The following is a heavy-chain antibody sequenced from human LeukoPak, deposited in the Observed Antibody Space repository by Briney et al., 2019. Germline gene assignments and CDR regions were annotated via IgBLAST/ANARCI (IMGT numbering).Heavy chain of an antibody. CDR1: GGSISSYY. V-gene: IGHV4-59*01. J-gene: IGHJ4*02. CDR2: IYYSGST. CDR3: ARDKGQPFDY. Sequence: SETLSLTCTVPGGSISSYYWSWIRQPPGKGLEWIGYIYYSGSTNYNPSLKSRVTISVDTSKNQFSLKLSSVTAADTAVYYCARDKGQPFDYWGQGTLVTVSS.